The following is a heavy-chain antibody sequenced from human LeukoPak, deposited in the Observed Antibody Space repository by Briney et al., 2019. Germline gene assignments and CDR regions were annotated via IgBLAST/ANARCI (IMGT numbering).Heavy chain of an antibody. CDR2: ITNDGSLK. D-gene: IGHD3-10*01. CDR3: ARDDDGSGNCLDS. V-gene: IGHV3-33*01. CDR1: GFTFSTYG. Sequence: LAGGSLRLSCAASGFTFSTYGMHWVRQAPGKGLEWVAVITNDGSLKYYGDSVKGRFTISRDNPKNTLSLQMNSLRVEDTAVYYCARDDDGSGNCLDSWGQGTLVTVST. J-gene: IGHJ4*02.